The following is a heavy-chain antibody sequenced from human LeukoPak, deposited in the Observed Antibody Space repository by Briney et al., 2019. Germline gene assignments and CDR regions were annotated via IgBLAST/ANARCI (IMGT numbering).Heavy chain of an antibody. D-gene: IGHD3-10*01. CDR3: ARAGALGLQFDY. CDR2: INHSGST. V-gene: IGHV4-34*01. CDR1: GGSFSGYY. Sequence: PSETLSLTCAVYGGSFSGYYWSWIRQPPGKGLEWIGEINHSGSTNYNPSLKSRVTISVDTSKNQFSLKLSSVTAADTAVYYCARAGALGLQFDYWXQGTLVTVSS. J-gene: IGHJ4*02.